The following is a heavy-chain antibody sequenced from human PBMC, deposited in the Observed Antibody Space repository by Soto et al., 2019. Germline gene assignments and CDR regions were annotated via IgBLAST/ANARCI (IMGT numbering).Heavy chain of an antibody. D-gene: IGHD3-16*01. CDR1: GFTFSNYW. Sequence: EVQLVESGGDLVQPGGSLRLSCAASGFTFSNYWMHWVRQAPGKGLMWVSRINPDGSRTTYADSVKGRFAISRDNAKNTVYLQMHSLRAEDAAVYYCARVKLGSYDWFDPWRQGTLVTVSS. V-gene: IGHV3-74*01. J-gene: IGHJ5*02. CDR2: INPDGSRT. CDR3: ARVKLGSYDWFDP.